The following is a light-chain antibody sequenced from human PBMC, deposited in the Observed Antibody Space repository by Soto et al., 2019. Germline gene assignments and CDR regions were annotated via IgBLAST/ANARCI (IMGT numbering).Light chain of an antibody. V-gene: IGKV3-20*01. J-gene: IGKJ4*01. CDR1: QSVSSYY. Sequence: EIVLTQSPGTLSLSPGERATLSCRASQSVSSYYLAWYQQKPGQAPRLLIYGASSRATGIPDRFSGGGSGTDFTLTISRLEPEDFAVYYCQQYRSSLLTFGGGTKVEIK. CDR2: GAS. CDR3: QQYRSSLLT.